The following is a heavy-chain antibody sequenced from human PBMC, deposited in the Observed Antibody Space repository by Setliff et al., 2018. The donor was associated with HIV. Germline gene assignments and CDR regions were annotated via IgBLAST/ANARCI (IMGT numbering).Heavy chain of an antibody. Sequence: GGSLRLSCAASGFTFSSYAMHWVRQAPGKGLEYVSAISSNGGSTYYADSVKGRFTISRDNSKNTLYLQMGSLRAEDMAVYYCARDREMTTVTFFYYYYGMDVWGQGTTVTVSS. CDR3: ARDREMTTVTFFYYYYGMDV. D-gene: IGHD4-4*01. V-gene: IGHV3-64*02. CDR2: ISSNGGST. CDR1: GFTFSSYA. J-gene: IGHJ6*02.